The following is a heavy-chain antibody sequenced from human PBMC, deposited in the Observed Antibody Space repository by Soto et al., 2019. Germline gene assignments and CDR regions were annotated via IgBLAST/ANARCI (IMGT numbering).Heavy chain of an antibody. CDR3: AVTALSHYFDY. CDR2: INHSGST. Sequence: SETLSLTCAVYGGSFSGYYWSWIRQPPGKGLEWIGEINHSGSTNYNPSLKSRVTISVDTSKNQFSLKLSSVTAADTAVYYCAVTALSHYFDYWGQGTLVTVSS. CDR1: GGSFSGYY. V-gene: IGHV4-34*01. D-gene: IGHD4-4*01. J-gene: IGHJ4*02.